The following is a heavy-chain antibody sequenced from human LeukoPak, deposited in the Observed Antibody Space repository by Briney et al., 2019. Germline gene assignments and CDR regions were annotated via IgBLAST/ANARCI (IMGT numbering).Heavy chain of an antibody. CDR3: ARQRRYCSGGSCYRDVGY. CDR1: GGSISSSGFF. J-gene: IGHJ4*02. CDR2: ILYSGST. V-gene: IGHV4-39*01. D-gene: IGHD2-15*01. Sequence: PSETLSLTCTVSGGSISSSGFFWGWIRQPPGRGLEWIGSILYSGSTYYNPSLKSRVTISVDTSKNQFSLKLSSVTAADTAAYYCARQRRYCSGGSCYRDVGYWGQGTLVTVSS.